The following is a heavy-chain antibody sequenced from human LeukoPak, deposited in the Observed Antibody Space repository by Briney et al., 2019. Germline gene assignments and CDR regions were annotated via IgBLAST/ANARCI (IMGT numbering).Heavy chain of an antibody. J-gene: IGHJ5*02. CDR2: ISRSSSTI. CDR3: ATTNLWFGEWGTNNWFDP. D-gene: IGHD3-10*01. Sequence: PGGSLRLSCAASGFTFSSYSMNWVRQAPGKGLEWVSYISRSSSTIYYADSVKGRFTISRDNAKNSLYLQMNSLRSEDTAVYYCATTNLWFGEWGTNNWFDPWGQGTLVTVSS. V-gene: IGHV3-48*01. CDR1: GFTFSSYS.